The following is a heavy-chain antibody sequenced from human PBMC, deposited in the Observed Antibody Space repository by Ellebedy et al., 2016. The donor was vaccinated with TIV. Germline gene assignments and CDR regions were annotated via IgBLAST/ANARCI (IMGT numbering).Heavy chain of an antibody. Sequence: SETLSLXCTVSGGSISSSSYYWGWIRQPPGKGLEWIGSIYYSGSTYYNPSLKSRVTISVDTSKNQFSLKLSSVTAADTAVYYCADASQYYYDSSGYAPFDYWGQGTLVTVSS. D-gene: IGHD3-22*01. CDR3: ADASQYYYDSSGYAPFDY. J-gene: IGHJ4*02. CDR1: GGSISSSSYY. CDR2: IYYSGST. V-gene: IGHV4-39*07.